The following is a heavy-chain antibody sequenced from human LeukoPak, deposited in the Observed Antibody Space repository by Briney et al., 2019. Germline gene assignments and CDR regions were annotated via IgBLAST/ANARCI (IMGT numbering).Heavy chain of an antibody. V-gene: IGHV1-18*01. CDR3: ARDPNIAARFDYFDY. Sequence: ASVKVSCKASGYTFTSYGISWVRQAPGQGLEWMGWISAYNGNTNYAQKLQGRVTMTTDTSTSTVYMELSSLRSEDTAVYYCARDPNIAARFDYFDYWGQGTLVTVSS. CDR2: ISAYNGNT. J-gene: IGHJ4*02. D-gene: IGHD6-6*01. CDR1: GYTFTSYG.